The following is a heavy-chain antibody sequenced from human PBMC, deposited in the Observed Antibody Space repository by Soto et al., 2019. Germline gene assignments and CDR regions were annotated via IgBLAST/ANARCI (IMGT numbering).Heavy chain of an antibody. CDR3: ARDGRTIFGVVIYFDY. CDR1: GYTFTSYA. CDR2: INAGNGNT. D-gene: IGHD3-3*01. Sequence: ASVKVSCKASGYTFTSYAMHWVRQAPGQRLEWMGWINAGNGNTKYSQKFQGRVTITRDTSASTAYMELSSLRSEDTAVYYCARDGRTIFGVVIYFDYWGQGTLVTVSS. J-gene: IGHJ4*02. V-gene: IGHV1-3*01.